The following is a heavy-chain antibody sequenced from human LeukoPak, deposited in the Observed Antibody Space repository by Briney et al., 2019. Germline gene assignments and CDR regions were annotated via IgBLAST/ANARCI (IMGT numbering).Heavy chain of an antibody. CDR3: ARDGTWRGGWFDP. V-gene: IGHV4-59*01. Sequence: SETLSLTCTVSGGSINSYYWSWIRQPPGKELERIGYIYYSGSTYYNPSLKSRVTISVDTSKNQFSLKLSSVTAADTAVYYCARDGTWRGGWFDPWGQGTLVTVSS. CDR2: IYYSGST. D-gene: IGHD1-1*01. J-gene: IGHJ5*02. CDR1: GGSINSYY.